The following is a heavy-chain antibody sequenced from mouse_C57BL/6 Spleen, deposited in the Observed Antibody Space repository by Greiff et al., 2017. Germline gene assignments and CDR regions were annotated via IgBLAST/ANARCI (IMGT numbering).Heavy chain of an antibody. CDR1: GYAFSSYW. CDR2: IYPGDGDT. J-gene: IGHJ4*01. Sequence: QVQLKQSGAELVKPGASVKISCKASGYAFSSYWMNWVKQRPGKGLEWIGQIYPGDGDTNYNGKFKGKATLTADKSSSTAYMQLSSLTSEDSAVYFCARRDWYYAMDYWGQGTSVTVSS. D-gene: IGHD3-3*01. CDR3: ARRDWYYAMDY. V-gene: IGHV1-80*01.